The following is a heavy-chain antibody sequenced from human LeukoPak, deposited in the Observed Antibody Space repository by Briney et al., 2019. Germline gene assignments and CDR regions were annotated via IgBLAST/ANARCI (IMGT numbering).Heavy chain of an antibody. D-gene: IGHD3-16*02. J-gene: IGHJ6*03. V-gene: IGHV4-39*07. CDR2: IDYSGST. CDR3: ARVNYDYVWGSYRYAWGYYYYMDV. Sequence: SETLSLTCTVSGGSISSSSYYWGWIRQPPGKGLEWIGTIDYSGSTYYNPSLKRRVTISVAPSTNQFSLKLSSVTAADTAVYYCARVNYDYVWGSYRYAWGYYYYMDVWGKGTTVTVSS. CDR1: GGSISSSSYY.